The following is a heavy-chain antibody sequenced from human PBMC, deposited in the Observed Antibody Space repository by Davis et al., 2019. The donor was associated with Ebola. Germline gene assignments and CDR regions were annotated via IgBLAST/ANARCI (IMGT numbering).Heavy chain of an antibody. CDR3: VVEMATTFDP. Sequence: SLRPSCPVSAGSISSYYWSCIRQPPGKELAWIGYIYYSGSTCYNPSLKSRVTISVNTSKNQFSLKLSSVTAADTAVYYCVVEMATTFDPWGQGTMVTVSS. D-gene: IGHD5-24*01. CDR1: AGSISSYY. CDR2: IYYSGST. J-gene: IGHJ5*02. V-gene: IGHV4-59*04.